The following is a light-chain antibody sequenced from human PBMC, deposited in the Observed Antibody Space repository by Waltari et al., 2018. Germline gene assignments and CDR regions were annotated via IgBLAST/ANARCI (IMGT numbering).Light chain of an antibody. CDR1: SGINVDTYR. CDR2: YRSDSDK. V-gene: IGLV5-45*03. J-gene: IGLJ2*01. CDR3: MIWHSNAVV. Sequence: QAVLTQPSSLSASPGASASLTCTLRSGINVDTYRIYWYQQKPGSPPQYLLRYRSDSDKHQASGVPSRFSGSKDASANAGSWLSSGLQSEDEADYYCMIWHSNAVVFGGGTTLTVL.